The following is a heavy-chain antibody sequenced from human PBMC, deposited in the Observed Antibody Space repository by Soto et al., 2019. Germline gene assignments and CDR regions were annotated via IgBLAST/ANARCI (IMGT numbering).Heavy chain of an antibody. CDR2: ISAYNGNT. Sequence: ASVKVSCKASGYTFTSYVISWVRQAPGQGLEWMGWISAYNGNTNYAQKLQGRVTMTTDTSTSTAYMELRSLRSDDTAVYYCARDRDVDTAMVHFDYWGQGTLVTVSS. D-gene: IGHD5-18*01. J-gene: IGHJ4*02. V-gene: IGHV1-18*01. CDR3: ARDRDVDTAMVHFDY. CDR1: GYTFTSYV.